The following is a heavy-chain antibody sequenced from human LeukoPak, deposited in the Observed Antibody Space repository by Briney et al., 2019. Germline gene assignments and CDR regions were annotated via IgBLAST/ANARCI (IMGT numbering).Heavy chain of an antibody. CDR1: GGSISSSSYY. CDR2: LYHSGST. V-gene: IGHV4-39*07. D-gene: IGHD6-13*01. CDR3: ARDSSARYSSSWYVVGDFDY. J-gene: IGHJ4*02. Sequence: SETLSLTCTVSGGSISSSSYYWGWIRQSPGKGLEWIGSLYHSGSTYYNPSLKSRVTISVDTSKNQFSLRMNSLTAADTAVYYCARDSSARYSSSWYVVGDFDYWGQGTPVTVSS.